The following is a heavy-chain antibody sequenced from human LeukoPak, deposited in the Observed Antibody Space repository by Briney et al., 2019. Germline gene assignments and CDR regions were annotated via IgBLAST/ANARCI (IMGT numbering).Heavy chain of an antibody. J-gene: IGHJ3*02. D-gene: IGHD2-2*01. Sequence: GGSLRLSCAASGFTFSSYWMSWVRQAPGKGLEWVANIKQDGSEKYYVDSVKGRFTISRDNAKNSLYLQMNSLRSEDTAVYYCARVSHTSYCSSTSCYGYSSGWYRPGAFDIWGQGTMVTVSS. V-gene: IGHV3-7*03. CDR3: ARVSHTSYCSSTSCYGYSSGWYRPGAFDI. CDR1: GFTFSSYW. CDR2: IKQDGSEK.